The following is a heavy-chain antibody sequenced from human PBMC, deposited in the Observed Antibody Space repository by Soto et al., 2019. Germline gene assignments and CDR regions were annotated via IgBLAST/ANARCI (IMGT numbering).Heavy chain of an antibody. CDR3: ARDLRPAAYYDFWSGYPPAGMDV. D-gene: IGHD3-3*01. CDR2: ISSSSSYI. J-gene: IGHJ6*02. CDR1: GFTFSSYS. Sequence: VGSLRLSCAASGFTFSSYSMNWVRQAPGKGLEWVSSISSSSSYIYYADSVKGRFTISRDNAKNSLYLQMNSLRAEDTAVYYCARDLRPAAYYDFWSGYPPAGMDVWGQGTTVTVSS. V-gene: IGHV3-21*01.